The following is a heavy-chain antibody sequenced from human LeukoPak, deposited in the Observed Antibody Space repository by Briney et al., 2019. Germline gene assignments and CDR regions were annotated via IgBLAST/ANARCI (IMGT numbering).Heavy chain of an antibody. CDR1: GGSFNDYY. D-gene: IGHD4-23*01. CDR3: ARGRFQRRFMATPFDP. Sequence: SETLSLTCAVYGGSFNDYYWSWIRQTPGKGLEWIGEINHSGSSNYNPSLKSRLNISVDMSKKQISLRLASVTAADTAVYYCARGRFQRRFMATPFDPWGQGTLVTVSS. V-gene: IGHV4-34*01. CDR2: INHSGSS. J-gene: IGHJ5*02.